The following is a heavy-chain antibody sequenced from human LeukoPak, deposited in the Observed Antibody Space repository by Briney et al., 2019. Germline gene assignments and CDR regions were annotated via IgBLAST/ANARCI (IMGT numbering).Heavy chain of an antibody. J-gene: IGHJ4*02. CDR2: ISGSGGST. V-gene: IGHV3-23*01. Sequence: GGSLGLSCAASGFTFSSYAMSWVRQAPGEGLEWVSAISGSGGSTYYADFVKGRFTLSRDDAKNSLYLEMNSLRAEDTAVYYCGRWGVEAGIDDWGQGTLVIVSS. D-gene: IGHD6-13*01. CDR1: GFTFSSYA. CDR3: GRWGVEAGIDD.